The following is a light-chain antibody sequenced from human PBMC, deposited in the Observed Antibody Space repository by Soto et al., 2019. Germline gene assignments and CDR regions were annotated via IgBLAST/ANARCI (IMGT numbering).Light chain of an antibody. CDR1: SSDVGTYNY. CDR2: DVI. V-gene: IGLV2-8*01. CDR3: CSYTTSSAYV. Sequence: QYALTQPPSASGSPGQTVAISCTGTSSDVGTYNYVSWYQQHPGKAPKLMIYDVIQRPSGVPARFSGSKSGNTASLTVSGLQPEDEADYYCCSYTTSSAYVFGTGTKLTVL. J-gene: IGLJ1*01.